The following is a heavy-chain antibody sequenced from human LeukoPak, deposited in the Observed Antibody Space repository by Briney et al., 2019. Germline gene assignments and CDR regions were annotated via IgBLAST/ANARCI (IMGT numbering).Heavy chain of an antibody. CDR2: IYYTGYT. Sequence: PSETLSLTCTVSGGSISSYYWNWIRQPPGKGLEWIGYIYYTGYTNYNPSLKSRVTISVGTSKNQFSLKLSSVTAADTAVYYCARRPRLGGSYYYYYYMDVWGKGTTVTISS. CDR3: ARRPRLGGSYYYYYYMDV. CDR1: GGSISSYY. V-gene: IGHV4-59*12. J-gene: IGHJ6*03. D-gene: IGHD1-26*01.